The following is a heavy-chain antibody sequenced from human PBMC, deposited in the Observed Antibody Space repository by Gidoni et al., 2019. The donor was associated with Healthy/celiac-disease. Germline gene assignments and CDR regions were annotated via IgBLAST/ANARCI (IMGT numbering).Heavy chain of an antibody. V-gene: IGHV1-69*01. J-gene: IGHJ4*02. CDR1: GGTFSSSA. CDR2: IIPIFGTA. CDR3: ARGPATYYYDSSGYYGSY. Sequence: QVQLVQSGAEVKKPGSSVKVSCKASGGTFSSSAISWVRQAPGQGLEWMGGIIPIFGTANYAQKFQGRVTITADESTSTAYMELSSLRSEDTAVYYCARGPATYYYDSSGYYGSYWGQGTLVTVSS. D-gene: IGHD3-22*01.